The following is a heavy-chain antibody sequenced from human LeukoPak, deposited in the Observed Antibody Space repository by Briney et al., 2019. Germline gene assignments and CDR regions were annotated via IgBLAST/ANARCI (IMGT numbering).Heavy chain of an antibody. D-gene: IGHD6-13*01. J-gene: IGHJ4*02. CDR1: GGSISSYY. CDR3: ARVFRAAAVDY. CDR2: IYHNGRT. Sequence: SETLSLTCAVSGGSISSYYWSWIRQPPGKGLDWIGFIYHNGRTDYNPSLKSRVTISADTSKNQFSLRLSSVTAADTAVYYCARVFRAAAVDYWGQGTLVTVSS. V-gene: IGHV4-59*01.